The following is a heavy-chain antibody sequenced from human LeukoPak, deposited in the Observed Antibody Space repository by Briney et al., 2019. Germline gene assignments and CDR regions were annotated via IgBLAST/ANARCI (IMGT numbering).Heavy chain of an antibody. CDR3: ARTVELYYYDSSGYYFY. CDR1: GGTFSSYA. D-gene: IGHD3-22*01. V-gene: IGHV1-69*13. Sequence: ASVKVSCKASGGTFSSYAISWVRQAPGQGLEWRGGIIPIFGTANYAQKFQGRVTITADESTSTAYMELSSLRSGDTAVYYCARTVELYYYDSSGYYFYWGQGTLVTVSS. CDR2: IIPIFGTA. J-gene: IGHJ4*02.